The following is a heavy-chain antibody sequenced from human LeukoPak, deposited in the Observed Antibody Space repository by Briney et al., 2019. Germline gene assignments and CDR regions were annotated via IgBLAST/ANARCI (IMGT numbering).Heavy chain of an antibody. D-gene: IGHD2/OR15-2a*01. Sequence: KPSETLSLTCAVYGGSFSGYYWSWIRQPPGKGLEWIGEINHSGSTNYNPSLKSRVTISVDTSKNQFSLKLSSVTAADTAVYYCARMEYGGFDYWGQGTLVTVSS. CDR3: ARMEYGGFDY. J-gene: IGHJ4*02. CDR1: GGSFSGYY. CDR2: INHSGST. V-gene: IGHV4-34*01.